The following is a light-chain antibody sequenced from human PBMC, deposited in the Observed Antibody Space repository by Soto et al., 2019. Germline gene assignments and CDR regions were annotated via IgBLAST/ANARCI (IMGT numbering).Light chain of an antibody. CDR2: AVS. CDR3: SSYTSSSTYV. Sequence: SALTQPASVSGSPGQSITISCTGTSSDVGLYDYVSWYQQHPGKAPQLMIYAVSNRPSGVSNRFSASKSGNTASLTISGLQAEDEADYYCSSYTSSSTYVFGTGTKVTVL. CDR1: SSDVGLYDY. V-gene: IGLV2-14*01. J-gene: IGLJ1*01.